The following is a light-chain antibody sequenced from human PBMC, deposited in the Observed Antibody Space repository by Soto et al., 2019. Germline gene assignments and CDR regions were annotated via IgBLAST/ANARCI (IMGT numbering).Light chain of an antibody. CDR2: ANI. Sequence: QTVVTQPPSVSGAPGQRVTISCTGSSSNIGARYDVHWYQQLPGTAPKLLIYANINRPSGVPDRFSGSKSDTSASLAITGLQAEDEADYYCQSYDSSLSGYVFGTGTKVTVL. CDR3: QSYDSSLSGYV. J-gene: IGLJ1*01. CDR1: SSNIGARYD. V-gene: IGLV1-40*01.